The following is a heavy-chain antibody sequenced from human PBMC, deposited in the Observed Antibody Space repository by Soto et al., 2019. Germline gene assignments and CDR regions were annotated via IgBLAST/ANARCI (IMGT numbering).Heavy chain of an antibody. J-gene: IGHJ4*02. Sequence: EVQLVESGGGLVKPGGSLRLSCTVSGFIFSSYNMNWVRQAPGKGLEWVSSISGGSAYIYYADSVKGRFTISRDNAKNSLYLQINSLRAEDTAVYYCTRDTPGSGHYWGQGTLVIVSS. CDR2: ISGGSAYI. V-gene: IGHV3-21*01. D-gene: IGHD3-10*01. CDR3: TRDTPGSGHY. CDR1: GFIFSSYN.